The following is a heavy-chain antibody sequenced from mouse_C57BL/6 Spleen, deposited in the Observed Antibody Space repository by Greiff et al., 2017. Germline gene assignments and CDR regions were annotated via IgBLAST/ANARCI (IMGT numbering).Heavy chain of an antibody. Sequence: VQLQQSGPELVKPGASVKIPCKASGFTFTDYNMAWVKQSQGKSLEWIGDISPNNGGTIYNQKVKGKATFTVDKSTSTAYMELRSLTSEDTAVYYCARATMVYYFDYWGQGTTLTVSS. CDR1: GFTFTDYN. D-gene: IGHD2-1*01. CDR2: ISPNNGGT. J-gene: IGHJ2*01. V-gene: IGHV1-18*01. CDR3: ARATMVYYFDY.